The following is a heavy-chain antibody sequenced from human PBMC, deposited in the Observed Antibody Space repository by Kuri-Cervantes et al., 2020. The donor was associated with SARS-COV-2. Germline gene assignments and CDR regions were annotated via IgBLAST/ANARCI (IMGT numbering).Heavy chain of an antibody. D-gene: IGHD3-16*01. CDR1: GYSISSGGYS. CDR3: ARDMRSAELAFDL. Sequence: SETLSLTCTVSGYSISSGGYSWSWIRQPPGKGLEWIGYIYHSGSTYYNPSLKSRVTISVDRSKNQFSLKLSSVTAADTAVYYCARDMRSAELAFDLWGRGTLVTVSS. CDR2: IYHSGST. J-gene: IGHJ2*01. V-gene: IGHV4-30-2*01.